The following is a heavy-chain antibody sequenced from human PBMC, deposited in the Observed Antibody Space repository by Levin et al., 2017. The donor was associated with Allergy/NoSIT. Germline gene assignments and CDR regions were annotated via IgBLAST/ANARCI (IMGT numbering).Heavy chain of an antibody. CDR1: GFTFSSYG. D-gene: IGHD3-10*01. Sequence: SCAASGFTFSSYGMHWVRQAPGKGLEWVAVISYDGSNKYYADSVKGRFTISRDNSKNTLYLQMNSLRAEDTAVYYCAKDLLILWFGEQLMDVWGQGTTVTVSS. J-gene: IGHJ6*02. CDR3: AKDLLILWFGEQLMDV. V-gene: IGHV3-30*18. CDR2: ISYDGSNK.